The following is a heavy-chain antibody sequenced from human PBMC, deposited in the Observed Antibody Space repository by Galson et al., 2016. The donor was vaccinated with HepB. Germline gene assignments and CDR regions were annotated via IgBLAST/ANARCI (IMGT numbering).Heavy chain of an antibody. V-gene: IGHV1-46*01. Sequence: SVKVSCKASGYTFIGHWMHWVRQAPGQGLEWMGIINPRTGATGYAQNFQGRITLTSDTPANTVYMEMSSLRSEDTAVYYCARVPGITVAGTYYFDYWGQGTLVTVSS. D-gene: IGHD6-19*01. CDR2: INPRTGAT. CDR1: GYTFIGHW. CDR3: ARVPGITVAGTYYFDY. J-gene: IGHJ4*02.